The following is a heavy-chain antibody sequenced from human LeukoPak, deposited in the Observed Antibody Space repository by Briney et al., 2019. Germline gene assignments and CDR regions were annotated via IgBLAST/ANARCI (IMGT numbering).Heavy chain of an antibody. V-gene: IGHV4-30-2*01. D-gene: IGHD4-11*01. CDR3: ARAGLPPGKEFDP. J-gene: IGHJ5*02. CDR1: GGFISSGDYY. CDR2: IYHSGST. Sequence: SETLSLTYTVSGGFISSGDYYWTWIRQPPGKGLEWIGYIYHSGSTYYNPSLKSRVTISVDRSKNQFSLKLSSVTAADTAVYYCARAGLPPGKEFDPWGQGTLVTVSS.